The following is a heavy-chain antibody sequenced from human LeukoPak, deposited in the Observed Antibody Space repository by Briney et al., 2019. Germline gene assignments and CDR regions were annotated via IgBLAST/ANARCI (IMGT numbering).Heavy chain of an antibody. CDR2: IYYSGST. Sequence: SETLSLTCTVSGGSISSSSYYWGWIRQPPGKGLEWIGSIYYSGSTYYNPSLKSRVTISVDTSKNQFSLKLSSVTAADTAIYYCAREHHILTGKDVFDIWGQGTVVTVSS. J-gene: IGHJ3*02. CDR1: GGSISSSSYY. V-gene: IGHV4-39*07. CDR3: AREHHILTGKDVFDI. D-gene: IGHD3-9*01.